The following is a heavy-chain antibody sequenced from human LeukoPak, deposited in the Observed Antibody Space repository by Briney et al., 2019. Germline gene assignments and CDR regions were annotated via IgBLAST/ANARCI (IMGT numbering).Heavy chain of an antibody. CDR2: ISGSGGST. CDR3: AKDGGLLWFGELPTTFYYMDV. V-gene: IGHV3-23*01. CDR1: GFTFSSYA. Sequence: GGSLRLSCAASGFTFSSYAMSWVRQAPGKGLEWVSAISGSGGSTYYADSVKGRFTISRDNSKNTLYLQMNSLRAEDTAVYYCAKDGGLLWFGELPTTFYYMDVWGKGTTVTVSS. J-gene: IGHJ6*03. D-gene: IGHD3-10*01.